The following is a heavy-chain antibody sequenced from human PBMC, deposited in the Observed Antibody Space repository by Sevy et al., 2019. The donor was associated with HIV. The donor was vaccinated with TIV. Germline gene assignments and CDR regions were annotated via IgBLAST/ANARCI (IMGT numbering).Heavy chain of an antibody. CDR3: STSRSGYFDSSGYYIY. CDR2: IYPDDSDT. Sequence: GESLKISCKGSGYSFTSHWIGWVRHMPGKGLEWMGIIYPDDSDTRYSPSFQGQVTFSADKSISTAYLQWSSLKASDTAMYYCSTSRSGYFDSSGYYIYWGQGTLVTVSS. D-gene: IGHD3-22*01. J-gene: IGHJ4*02. V-gene: IGHV5-51*01. CDR1: GYSFTSHW.